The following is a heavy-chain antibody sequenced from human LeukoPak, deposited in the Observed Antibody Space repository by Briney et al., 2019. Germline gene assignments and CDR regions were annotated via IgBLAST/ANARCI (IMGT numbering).Heavy chain of an antibody. V-gene: IGHV3-30*18. J-gene: IGHJ6*02. Sequence: GGSLRLSCAASGFTFGSYGMHWVRQAPGKGLEWVAVISYDGSNKYYADSVKGRFTISRDNSKNTLYLQMNSLRAEDTAVYYCAKDGGYYGSGESGMDVWGQGTTVTVSS. CDR2: ISYDGSNK. CDR1: GFTFGSYG. CDR3: AKDGGYYGSGESGMDV. D-gene: IGHD3-10*01.